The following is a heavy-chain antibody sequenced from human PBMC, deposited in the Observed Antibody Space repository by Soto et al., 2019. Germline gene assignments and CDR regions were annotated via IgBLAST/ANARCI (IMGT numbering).Heavy chain of an antibody. D-gene: IGHD2-2*01. CDR3: ARERVPAAIDYYYYGMDV. CDR1: GYTFTSYG. CDR2: ISAYNGNT. J-gene: IGHJ6*02. V-gene: IGHV1-18*01. Sequence: QVQLVQSGAEVKKPGASVKVSCKASGYTFTSYGISWVRQAPGQGLEWMGWISAYNGNTNYAQKLQGRVTMTTDTXTXTXXMELRSLRSDDTAVYYCARERVPAAIDYYYYGMDVWGQGTTVTVSS.